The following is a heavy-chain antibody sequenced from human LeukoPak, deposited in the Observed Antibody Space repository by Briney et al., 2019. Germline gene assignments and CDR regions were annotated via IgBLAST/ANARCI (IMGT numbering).Heavy chain of an antibody. CDR1: GGSISSYY. Sequence: SETLSLTCTVSGGSISSYYWSWIRQPPGKGLEWIGYIYYSGSTNYNPSLKSRVTMSVDTSKNQFSLKLSSVTAADTAVYYCARDNWNYLMLDYWGQGTLVTVSS. J-gene: IGHJ4*02. CDR2: IYYSGST. V-gene: IGHV4-59*12. D-gene: IGHD1-7*01. CDR3: ARDNWNYLMLDY.